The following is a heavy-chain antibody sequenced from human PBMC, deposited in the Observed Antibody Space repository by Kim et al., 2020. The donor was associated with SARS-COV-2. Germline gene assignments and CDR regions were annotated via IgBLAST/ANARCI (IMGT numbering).Heavy chain of an antibody. CDR2: IIPIFGTA. J-gene: IGHJ4*02. CDR1: GGTFSSYA. Sequence: SVKVSCKASGGTFSSYAISWVRQAPGQGLEWMGGIIPIFGTANYAQKFQGRVTITADESTSTAYMELSSLRSEDTAVYYCARGGYHTYYYDSSGYYYPIDYWGQGTLVTVSS. D-gene: IGHD3-22*01. V-gene: IGHV1-69*13. CDR3: ARGGYHTYYYDSSGYYYPIDY.